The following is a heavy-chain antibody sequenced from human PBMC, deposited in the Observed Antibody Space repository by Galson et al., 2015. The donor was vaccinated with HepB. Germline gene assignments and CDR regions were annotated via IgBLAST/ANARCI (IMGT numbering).Heavy chain of an antibody. CDR1: GFTFSSNA. D-gene: IGHD4-11*01. J-gene: IGHJ4*02. Sequence: SLRLSCAASGFTFSSNAMHWVRQAPGKGLEWVAVIAYDGSNKYYADSAKGRFTISRDNSKNTLYLQMNSLRAEGTAVYYCAKVADDYSNLFDSWGQGTLVTVSS. CDR3: AKVADDYSNLFDS. V-gene: IGHV3-30*18. CDR2: IAYDGSNK.